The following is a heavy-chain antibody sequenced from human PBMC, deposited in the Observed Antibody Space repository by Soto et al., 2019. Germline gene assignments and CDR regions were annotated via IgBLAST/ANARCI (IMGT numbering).Heavy chain of an antibody. CDR1: GDSISSYY. V-gene: IGHV4-59*01. J-gene: IGHJ4*02. CDR2: VHHRGTT. D-gene: IGHD4-17*01. Sequence: SETLSLTCIVSGDSISSYYWSWIRQSPGKGPEWIGYVHHRGTTNYNPSLESRVTMSLDTSKNQFSLKLNAVTAADAAVYYCATFRGITTATTERYFDYWGQGILVTVSS. CDR3: ATFRGITTATTERYFDY.